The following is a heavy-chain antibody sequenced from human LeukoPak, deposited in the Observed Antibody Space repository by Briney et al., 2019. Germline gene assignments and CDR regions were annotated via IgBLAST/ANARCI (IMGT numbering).Heavy chain of an antibody. CDR1: GGSISSSSYY. D-gene: IGHD2-2*01. CDR3: ARSGCSSTSCYAY. CDR2: IYYSGST. V-gene: IGHV4-39*01. Sequence: SETLSLTCTVSGGSISSSSYYWGWIRQPPGKGLEWIGSIYYSGSTYYNPSLKSRVTISVDTSKNQFSLKLSSVTATDTAVYYCARSGCSSTSCYAYWGQGTLVTVSS. J-gene: IGHJ4*02.